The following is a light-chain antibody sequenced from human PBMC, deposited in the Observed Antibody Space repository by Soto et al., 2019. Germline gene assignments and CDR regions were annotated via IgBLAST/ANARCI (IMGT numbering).Light chain of an antibody. CDR3: QQFDTLPPST. CDR1: QSVSSSY. J-gene: IGKJ5*01. Sequence: EIVLTQSPGTLSLSPGERATLSCRASQSVSSSYLAWYQQKPGHAPRLLIYGASSRATGSPDRFSGSGSGTEVTLTISRPEPEDFGVYYCQQFDTLPPSTFGQGTRLEIK. V-gene: IGKV3-20*01. CDR2: GAS.